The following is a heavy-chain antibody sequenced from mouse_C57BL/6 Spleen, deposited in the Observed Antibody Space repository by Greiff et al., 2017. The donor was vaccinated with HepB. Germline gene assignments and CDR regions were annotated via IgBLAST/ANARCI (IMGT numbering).Heavy chain of an antibody. V-gene: IGHV1-55*01. CDR3: ASIYYDYDLYAMDY. D-gene: IGHD2-4*01. Sequence: VQLQQPGAELVKPGASVKMSCKASGYTFTSYWITWVKQRPGQGLEWIGDIYPGSGSTNYNEKFKSKATLTVDTSSSTAYMQLSSLTSEDSAVYYCASIYYDYDLYAMDYWGQGTSVTVSS. CDR1: GYTFTSYW. CDR2: IYPGSGST. J-gene: IGHJ4*01.